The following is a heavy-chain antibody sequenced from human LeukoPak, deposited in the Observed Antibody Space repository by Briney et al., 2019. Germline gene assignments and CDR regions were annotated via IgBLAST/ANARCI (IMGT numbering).Heavy chain of an antibody. CDR3: ALLRYFDWFFDY. D-gene: IGHD3-9*01. V-gene: IGHV4-59*01. J-gene: IGHJ4*02. CDR1: GGSISSYY. CDR2: IYYSGST. Sequence: KPSETLSLTCTVSGGSISSYYWSWIRQPPGKGLEWIGYIYYSGSTNYNPSLKSRVTISVDTSKNQFSLKLSSVTAADTAVYYCALLRYFDWFFDYWGQGTLVTVSS.